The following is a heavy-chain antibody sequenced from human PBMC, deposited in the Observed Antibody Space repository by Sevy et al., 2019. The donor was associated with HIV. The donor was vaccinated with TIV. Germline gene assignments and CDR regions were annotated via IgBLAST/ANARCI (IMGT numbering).Heavy chain of an antibody. Sequence: GGSLRLSCAASGFTFSNFWMSWVRQAPGKGLEFVANIKQDGSENFYAESVKGRFTISRDNAKNSLFLQMNNLRVEETAVYYCASDHPSTAPFDYWGQGTLVTVSS. V-gene: IGHV3-7*03. CDR1: GFTFSNFW. CDR3: ASDHPSTAPFDY. CDR2: IKQDGSEN. D-gene: IGHD2-21*02. J-gene: IGHJ4*02.